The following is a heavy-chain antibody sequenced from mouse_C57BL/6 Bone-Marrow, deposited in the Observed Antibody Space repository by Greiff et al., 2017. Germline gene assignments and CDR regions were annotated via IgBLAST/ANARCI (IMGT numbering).Heavy chain of an antibody. CDR1: GYTFTSYW. D-gene: IGHD3-2*02. CDR3: AGGTAQATDWFAY. J-gene: IGHJ3*01. Sequence: VQLQQPGAELVRPGTSVKLSCKASGYTFTSYWMHWVKQRPGQGLEWIGVIDPSDSYTNYNQKFKGKATLTVDTSSSTAYMQLGSLTSEDSAFYYCAGGTAQATDWFAYWGQGTLVTVSA. V-gene: IGHV1-59*01. CDR2: IDPSDSYT.